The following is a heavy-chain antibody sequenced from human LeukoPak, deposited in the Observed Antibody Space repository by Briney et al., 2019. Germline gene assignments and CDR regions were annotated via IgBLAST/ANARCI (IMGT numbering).Heavy chain of an antibody. CDR2: ISGSGGST. J-gene: IGHJ3*02. V-gene: IGHV3-23*01. CDR3: AKDGYSGSYYGGAFDI. CDR1: GFTFSSYG. Sequence: GGTLRLSCAASGFTFSSYGMSWVRQAPGKGLEWVSAISGSGGSTYYADSVKGRFTISRDNSKNTLYLQMNSLRAEDTAVYYCAKDGYSGSYYGGAFDIWGQGTMVTVSS. D-gene: IGHD1-26*01.